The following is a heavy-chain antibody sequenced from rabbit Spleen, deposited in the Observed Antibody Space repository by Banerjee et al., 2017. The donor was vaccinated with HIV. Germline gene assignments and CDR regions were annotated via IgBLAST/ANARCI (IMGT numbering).Heavy chain of an antibody. CDR2: INIVTGKS. J-gene: IGHJ4*01. CDR1: GVSFSDKGG. D-gene: IGHD1-1*01. Sequence: EQLVESGGGLGQPEGSLTLTCKSSGVSFSDKGGMWWCRRAPGKGLEWIACINIVTGKSVSASWEKARFIMSRTSSTTVTLQMHSLTAADTATYFCARDLVAVIGWNFNLWGPGTLVTVS. CDR3: ARDLVAVIGWNFNL. V-gene: IGHV1S45*01.